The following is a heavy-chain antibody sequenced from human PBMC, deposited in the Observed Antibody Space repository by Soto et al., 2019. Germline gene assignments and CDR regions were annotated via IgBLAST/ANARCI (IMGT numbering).Heavy chain of an antibody. J-gene: IGHJ5*02. V-gene: IGHV4-59*01. D-gene: IGHD2-21*02. CDR3: ARVQADCGGDCYSRYNWFDP. CDR2: IYYSGST. CDR1: GGSISSYY. Sequence: SETLSLTCTVSGGSISSYYWSWIRQPPGKGLEWIGYIYYSGSTNYNPSLKSRVTISVDTSKNQFSLKLSSVTAADTAVYYCARVQADCGGDCYSRYNWFDPWGQGTLVTVS.